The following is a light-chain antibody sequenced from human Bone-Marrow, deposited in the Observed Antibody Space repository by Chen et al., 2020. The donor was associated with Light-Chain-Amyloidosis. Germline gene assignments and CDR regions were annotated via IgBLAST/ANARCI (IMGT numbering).Light chain of an antibody. CDR1: NIGSTS. J-gene: IGLJ3*02. V-gene: IGLV3-21*02. CDR2: EDS. CDR3: QVWDRNSDRPL. Sequence: SYVLTQPSSVSVAPGQTASTACGGNNIGSTSVHWYQQTPGQAPQLVVDEDSDRHSGIHERLSGSNAGNTATVAISRVEAGDEADYYCQVWDRNSDRPLFGGGTKLTVL.